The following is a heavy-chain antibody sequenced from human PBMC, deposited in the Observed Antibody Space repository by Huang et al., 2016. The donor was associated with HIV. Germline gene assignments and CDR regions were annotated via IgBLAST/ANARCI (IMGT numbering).Heavy chain of an antibody. CDR2: LNTRGLA. Sequence: QVQLQQWGAGLLKPSGALSLKCAVYGGSLSDPYWTWIRLSPGKRLEWIGELNTRGLATYTPSLRSRVTMSVDMSKNQFSLNLTSLTAADTAVYYCARPRMTATSSDSTWSFFDSWGQGTLVIVSS. CDR1: GGSLSDPY. CDR3: ARPRMTATSSDSTWSFFDS. V-gene: IGHV4-34*02. J-gene: IGHJ4*02. D-gene: IGHD2-21*02.